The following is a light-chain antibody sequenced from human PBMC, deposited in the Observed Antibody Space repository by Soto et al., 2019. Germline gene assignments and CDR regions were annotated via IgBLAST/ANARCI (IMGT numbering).Light chain of an antibody. J-gene: IGKJ1*01. CDR3: QQRSNWPPWT. V-gene: IGKV3-11*01. Sequence: EIVLTQSPATLSLSPGERATLSCRASQSVSSYLVWYQQKPGQAPTLLIYEASNRATGIPARFSGSGSGTDFTLTISSLEPEDFAVYYCQQRSNWPPWTFGQGTKVEIK. CDR2: EAS. CDR1: QSVSSY.